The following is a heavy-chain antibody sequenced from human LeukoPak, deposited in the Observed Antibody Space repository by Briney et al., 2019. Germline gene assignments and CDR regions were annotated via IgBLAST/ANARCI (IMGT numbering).Heavy chain of an antibody. D-gene: IGHD3-10*01. CDR1: GGSFSGYY. Sequence: SETLSLTCAVYGGSFSGYYWSWIRQPPGKGLEWIGEISHSGSTNYNPSLKSRVTISVDTSKNQFSLKLSSVTAADTAVYYCASSAYYYGSGSYYQRGGWFDPWGQGTLVTVSS. CDR2: ISHSGST. CDR3: ASSAYYYGSGSYYQRGGWFDP. J-gene: IGHJ5*02. V-gene: IGHV4-34*01.